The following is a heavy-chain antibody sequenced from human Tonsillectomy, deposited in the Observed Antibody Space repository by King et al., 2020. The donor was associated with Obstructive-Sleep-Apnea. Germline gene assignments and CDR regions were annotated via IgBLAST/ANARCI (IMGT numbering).Heavy chain of an antibody. J-gene: IGHJ4*02. Sequence: VQLQESGPGLVKPSETLSLTCTVSGGSISSYYWSLIRQPAGKGLEWIGRSYTRGSTNYNPSPKRRVTMSGDTAKNPLSLELSSVTAADTAVYYCARGGTWKTYYFDYWGQGTLVTVSS. D-gene: IGHD1-1*01. CDR1: GGSISSYY. V-gene: IGHV4-4*07. CDR2: SYTRGST. CDR3: ARGGTWKTYYFDY.